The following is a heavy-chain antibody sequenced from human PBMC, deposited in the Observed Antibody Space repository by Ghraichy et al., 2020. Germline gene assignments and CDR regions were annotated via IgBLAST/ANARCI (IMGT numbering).Heavy chain of an antibody. V-gene: IGHV3-30*18. D-gene: IGHD6-13*01. CDR1: GFTFSSYG. J-gene: IGHJ6*02. Sequence: GGSLRLSCAASGFTFSSYGMHWVRQAPGKGLEWVAVISYDGSNKYYADSVKGRFTISRDNSKNTLYLQMNSLRAEDTAVYYCAKGSSSWYFPATQYYYYYGMDVWGQGTTVTVSS. CDR2: ISYDGSNK. CDR3: AKGSSSWYFPATQYYYYYGMDV.